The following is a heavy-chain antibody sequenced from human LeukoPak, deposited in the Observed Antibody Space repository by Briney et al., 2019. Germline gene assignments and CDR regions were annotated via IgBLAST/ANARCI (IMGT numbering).Heavy chain of an antibody. D-gene: IGHD3-3*01. Sequence: SETLSLTCAVYGGSFSGYYWTWIRQPPGKGLGWIGEIIDTGSTKYNSSLKSRVTISVDTSKNQFSLSLDSVTAADTAVYYCARGLASGYPPIPFDYWGQGTLVTVSS. CDR2: IIDTGST. CDR3: ARGLASGYPPIPFDY. CDR1: GGSFSGYY. J-gene: IGHJ4*02. V-gene: IGHV4-34*12.